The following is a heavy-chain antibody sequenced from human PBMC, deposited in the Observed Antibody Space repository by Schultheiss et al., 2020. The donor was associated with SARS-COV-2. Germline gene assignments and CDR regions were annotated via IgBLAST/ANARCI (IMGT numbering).Heavy chain of an antibody. D-gene: IGHD6-13*01. CDR3: AREGAAAGAAAEN. V-gene: IGHV1-18*01. J-gene: IGHJ4*02. Sequence: GESLKISCKASGGTFSSYAISWVRQAPGQGLEWMGWISAYNGNTNYAQNLQGRVTMTTDTSTSTAFMELRSLKSDDTAVYYCAREGAAAGAAAENWGQGTLVTVSS. CDR1: GGTFSSYA. CDR2: ISAYNGNT.